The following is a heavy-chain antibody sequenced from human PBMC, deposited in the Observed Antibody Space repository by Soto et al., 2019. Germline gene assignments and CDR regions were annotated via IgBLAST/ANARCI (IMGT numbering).Heavy chain of an antibody. Sequence: QVQLQESGPGLVRPSQTLSLTCSVSGDSMTSGGYYWSWVRHHPGKGLEWVGSIYYTGDTYFNPSLKSRITVSMDTSKNEFSLKLTSVTSADTAVYFCARGAPRPRDVPTYFHFCGQGTLVTVSS. CDR1: GDSMTSGGYY. CDR2: IYYTGDT. CDR3: ARGAPRPRDVPTYFHF. J-gene: IGHJ4*02. V-gene: IGHV4-31*03.